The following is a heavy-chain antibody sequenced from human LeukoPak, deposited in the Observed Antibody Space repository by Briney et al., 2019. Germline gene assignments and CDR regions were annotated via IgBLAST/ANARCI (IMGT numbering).Heavy chain of an antibody. CDR1: GFTFSLFG. Sequence: GGSLRVSCSASGFTFSLFGMNWVRQAPGKGLEWVSSISGSGNHIYYADSVKGRFIISRDNAKDSLFLQMNSLRPDDTAVYYCARAGDTTLYYYFDYWGQGTLVTVSS. J-gene: IGHJ4*02. CDR3: ARAGDTTLYYYFDY. V-gene: IGHV3-21*01. D-gene: IGHD5-18*01. CDR2: ISGSGNHI.